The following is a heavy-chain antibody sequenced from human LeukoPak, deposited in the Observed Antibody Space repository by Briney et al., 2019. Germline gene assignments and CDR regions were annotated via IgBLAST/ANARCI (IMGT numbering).Heavy chain of an antibody. V-gene: IGHV4-4*07. J-gene: IGHJ6*03. Sequence: SETLSLTCTVSGGSISSYYWSWIRQPAGKGLEWIGRIYTSGSTNYNPSLKSRVTMSVDTSKNQFSLKLSSVTAADTAVYYCARDLSLRLPHYYYYMDVWGNGPTLTVSS. CDR1: GGSISSYY. CDR2: IYTSGST. CDR3: ARDLSLRLPHYYYYMDV. D-gene: IGHD5-12*01.